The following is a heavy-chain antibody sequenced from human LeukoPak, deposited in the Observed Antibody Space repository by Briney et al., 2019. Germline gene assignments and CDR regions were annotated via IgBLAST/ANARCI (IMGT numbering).Heavy chain of an antibody. CDR3: ARSPRRGSYSLDY. CDR2: INPNSGGT. V-gene: IGHV1-2*02. Sequence: ASVKVSCKASGYTFTGYYMHWVRQAPGQGLEWMGWINPNSGGTNYAQKFQGRVTMTRDTSISTAYMELSRLRSDDTAVYYCARSPRRGSYSLDYWGQGTLVTVSS. D-gene: IGHD1-26*01. CDR1: GYTFTGYY. J-gene: IGHJ4*02.